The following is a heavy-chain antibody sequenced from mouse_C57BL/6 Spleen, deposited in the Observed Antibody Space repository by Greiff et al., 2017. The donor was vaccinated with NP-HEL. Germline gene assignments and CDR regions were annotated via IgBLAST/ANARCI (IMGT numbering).Heavy chain of an antibody. V-gene: IGHV1-7*01. Sequence: VMLVESGAELAKPGASVKLSCKASGYTFTSYWMHWVKQRPGQGLEWIGYINPSSGYTKSHHKFKDKATLTADKSSSTAYMQLSSLTYEDSAVYYCARYTSIYYDYARYFDVWGTGTTVTVSS. CDR1: GYTFTSYW. J-gene: IGHJ1*03. CDR2: INPSSGYT. D-gene: IGHD2-4*01. CDR3: ARYTSIYYDYARYFDV.